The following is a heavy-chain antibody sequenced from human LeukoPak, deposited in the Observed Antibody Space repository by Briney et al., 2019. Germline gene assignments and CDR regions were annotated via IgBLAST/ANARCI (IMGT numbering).Heavy chain of an antibody. CDR2: STVGGTNT. CDR1: GFTLSSYA. Sequence: GGSLRLSCAASGFTLSSYAMSWVRQAPGTGLEWVSGSTVGGTNTHYADSVKGRFTISRDHSKNMLYLQMNSLRAEDTAIYYCAKDIYAYVTNCFFDYWGQGIPVTVSS. CDR3: AKDIYAYVTNCFFDY. D-gene: IGHD4-17*01. V-gene: IGHV3-23*01. J-gene: IGHJ4*02.